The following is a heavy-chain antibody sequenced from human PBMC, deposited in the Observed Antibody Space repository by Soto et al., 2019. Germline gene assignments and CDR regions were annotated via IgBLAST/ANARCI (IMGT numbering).Heavy chain of an antibody. CDR2: IYYSGST. V-gene: IGHV4-31*03. CDR1: GGSISSGGYY. D-gene: IGHD3-16*01. Sequence: QVQLQESGPGLVKPSQTLSLTCTVSGGSISSGGYYWSWIRQHPGKGLEWIGYIYYSGSTYYNPSLKSRVTITLDTSKNQFSLKLSSVAAADTAVYYCARENTYYDYIWGGDYYYYYYMDVWGKGTTVTVSS. CDR3: ARENTYYDYIWGGDYYYYYYMDV. J-gene: IGHJ6*03.